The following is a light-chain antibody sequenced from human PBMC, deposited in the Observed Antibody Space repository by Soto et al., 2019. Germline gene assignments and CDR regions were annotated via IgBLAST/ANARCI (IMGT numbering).Light chain of an antibody. CDR3: QQCGSSPLT. V-gene: IGKV3-20*01. Sequence: EIVLSQSPGTLSLSQGERATLSCRASQSVSSSFLAWYQQKPGQAPRLLIYGASSRATGIPDRFSGSGSGTDFTLTISRLEPEDFAVYYCQQCGSSPLTFGGGTKVEIK. CDR1: QSVSSSF. CDR2: GAS. J-gene: IGKJ4*01.